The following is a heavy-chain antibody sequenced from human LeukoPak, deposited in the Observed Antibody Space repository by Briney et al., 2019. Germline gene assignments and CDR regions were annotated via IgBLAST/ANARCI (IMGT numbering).Heavy chain of an antibody. CDR3: ARIDYDILTGYYRIDY. V-gene: IGHV3-21*01. CDR2: ISSSSSYI. Sequence: KTGGSLRLSCAASGFTFSSYSMNWVRQAPGKGLEWVSSISSSSSYIYYADSVKGRFTISRDNAKNSLYLQMNSLRAEDTAVYYCARIDYDILTGYYRIDYWGQGTLVTVSS. CDR1: GFTFSSYS. D-gene: IGHD3-9*01. J-gene: IGHJ4*02.